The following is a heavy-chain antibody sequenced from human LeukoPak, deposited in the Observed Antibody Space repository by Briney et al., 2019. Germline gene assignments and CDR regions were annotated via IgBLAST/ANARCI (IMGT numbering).Heavy chain of an antibody. CDR1: GGSISSYY. D-gene: IGHD3-22*01. J-gene: IGHJ3*02. CDR2: IYTSGST. V-gene: IGHV4-4*07. CDR3: AILYDSSGYYRGNAFDI. Sequence: SETLSLTCTVSGGSISSYYWSWIRQPAGKGLEWIGRIYTSGSTNYNPSLKSRVTISVDTSKNQFSLKLSSVTAADTAVYYCAILYDSSGYYRGNAFDIWGQGTMVTVSS.